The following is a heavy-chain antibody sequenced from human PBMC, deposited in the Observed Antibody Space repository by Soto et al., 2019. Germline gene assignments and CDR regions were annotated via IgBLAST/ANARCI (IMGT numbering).Heavy chain of an antibody. CDR1: GFSLRNARMG. CDR2: ILSSDEK. D-gene: IGHD3-22*01. Sequence: QVTLKESGPVLVKPTETLTLTCTVSGFSLRNARMGVSWIRQPPGKALEWLAHILSSDEKSYNTSLKGRVTLSKDTSKSQVVPTMTYVDPVDTATYFCARMLAVNYYYYYVDVWGEGTTVTVSS. V-gene: IGHV2-26*01. J-gene: IGHJ6*03. CDR3: ARMLAVNYYYYYVDV.